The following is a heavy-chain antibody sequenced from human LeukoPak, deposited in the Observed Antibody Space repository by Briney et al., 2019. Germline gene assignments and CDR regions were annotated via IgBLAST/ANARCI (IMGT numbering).Heavy chain of an antibody. CDR1: GYTFTSYD. CDR2: MNPNCGNT. J-gene: IGHJ5*02. V-gene: IGHV1-8*01. CDR3: ARGAKYYDLWSGRNWFDP. D-gene: IGHD3-3*01. Sequence: ASVKVSCKASGYTFTSYDINWVRQATGQGLEWMGWMNPNCGNTGYAQKFQGRVTMTRNTSISTAYMELSSLRSEDTAVYYCARGAKYYDLWSGRNWFDPWGQGTLVTVSS.